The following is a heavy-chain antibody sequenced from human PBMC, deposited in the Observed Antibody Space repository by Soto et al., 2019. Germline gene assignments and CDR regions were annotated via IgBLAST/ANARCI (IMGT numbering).Heavy chain of an antibody. D-gene: IGHD6-13*01. J-gene: IGHJ4*02. CDR1: GFTFSSYG. CDR3: ASGSGGQQLAELGEVTPYNY. Sequence: GGSLRLSCAASGFTFSSYGMHWVRQAPGKGLEWVAVIWYDGSNKYYADSVKGRFTISRDNSKNTLYLQMNSLRAEDTAVYYCASGSGGQQLAELGEVTPYNYWGQGTLVTVSS. CDR2: IWYDGSNK. V-gene: IGHV3-33*01.